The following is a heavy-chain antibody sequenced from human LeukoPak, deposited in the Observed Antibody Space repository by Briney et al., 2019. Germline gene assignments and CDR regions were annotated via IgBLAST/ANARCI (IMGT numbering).Heavy chain of an antibody. CDR3: AKTLPYDILTGSYDY. Sequence: GGSLRLSCAASGFAFSSYAMSWARQAPGKGLEWVSAISGSGGSTYYADSVKGRFTISRDNSKNTLYLQMNSLRAEDTAVYYCAKTLPYDILTGSYDYWGQGTLVTVSS. V-gene: IGHV3-23*01. CDR2: ISGSGGST. J-gene: IGHJ4*02. D-gene: IGHD3-9*01. CDR1: GFAFSSYA.